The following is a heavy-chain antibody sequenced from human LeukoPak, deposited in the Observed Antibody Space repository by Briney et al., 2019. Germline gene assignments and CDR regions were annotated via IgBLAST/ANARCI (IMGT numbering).Heavy chain of an antibody. CDR2: ISGSGGST. Sequence: GGSLRLSCAGSGFTFSSYAMSWVRQAPGKGLEWVSAISGSGGSTYYADSVKGRFTISRDNSKNTLYLQMNSLRAEDTAVYYCASSTPRSVVVIAIPVDYWGQGTLVTVSS. CDR1: GFTFSSYA. J-gene: IGHJ4*02. CDR3: ASSTPRSVVVIAIPVDY. V-gene: IGHV3-23*01. D-gene: IGHD2-21*01.